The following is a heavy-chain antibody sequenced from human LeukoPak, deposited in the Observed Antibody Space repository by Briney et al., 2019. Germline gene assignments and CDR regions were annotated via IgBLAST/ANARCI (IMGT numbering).Heavy chain of an antibody. CDR2: IYPGDSDT. Sequence: GESLKISCKGSGYSFTSYWIGWVRQMPGKGLEWMGIIYPGDSDTRYSPSFQGQVTISADKSISTAYLQWSSLKASDTAMYYCARGRYYGSGSSNWFDPWGQGTLVTVSS. CDR1: GYSFTSYW. D-gene: IGHD3-10*01. CDR3: ARGRYYGSGSSNWFDP. V-gene: IGHV5-51*01. J-gene: IGHJ5*02.